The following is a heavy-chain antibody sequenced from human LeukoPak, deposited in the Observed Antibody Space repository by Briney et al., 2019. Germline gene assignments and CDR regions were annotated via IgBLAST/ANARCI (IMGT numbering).Heavy chain of an antibody. J-gene: IGHJ4*02. Sequence: GGSLRLSCAASGFTFSSYGMHWVRQAPGKGLEWVAVISYDGSNKYYADSVKGRFTISRDNSKNTLYLQMNSLRAEDTAVYYCARDYYDSSGYSVDHDYWGQGTLVTVSS. V-gene: IGHV3-30*03. CDR2: ISYDGSNK. CDR1: GFTFSSYG. D-gene: IGHD3-22*01. CDR3: ARDYYDSSGYSVDHDY.